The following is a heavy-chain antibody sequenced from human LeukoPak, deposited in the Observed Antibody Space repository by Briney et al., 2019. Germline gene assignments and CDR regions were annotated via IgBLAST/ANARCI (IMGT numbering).Heavy chain of an antibody. V-gene: IGHV4-59*01. CDR3: ARATAVAVDV. CDR1: GGSISSDY. J-gene: IGHJ4*02. CDR2: IYYSGST. D-gene: IGHD6-13*01. Sequence: SETLSLTCTVSGGSISSDYWSWIRQPPGKGLEWIGYIYYSGSTNYNPSLKSRVTISIDTSKNQFSLILSSVTAADTAVYYCARATAVAVDVWGQGTLVTVSS.